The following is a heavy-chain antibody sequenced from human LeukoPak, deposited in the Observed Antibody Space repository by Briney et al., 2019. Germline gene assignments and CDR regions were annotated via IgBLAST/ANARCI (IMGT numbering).Heavy chain of an antibody. CDR2: ISYDGSNK. V-gene: IGHV3-30-3*01. CDR3: ARATLAAAGDYYFDY. Sequence: PGGSLRLSCAASGFTFSSYAMHWVRQAPGKGLEWVAVISYDGSNKYYADSVKGRFTISRDYSKNTLYLQMNSLRAEDTAVYYCARATLAAAGDYYFDYWGQGTLVTVSS. D-gene: IGHD6-13*01. CDR1: GFTFSSYA. J-gene: IGHJ4*02.